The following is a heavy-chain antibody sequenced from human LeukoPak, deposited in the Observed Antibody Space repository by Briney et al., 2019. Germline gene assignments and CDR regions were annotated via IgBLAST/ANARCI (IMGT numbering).Heavy chain of an antibody. CDR1: GYTFTSYY. J-gene: IGHJ6*03. Sequence: ASVKVSCKASGYTFTSYYMHWVRQAPGQGLEWMGIINPSGGSTSYAQKFQGRVTMTRDTSTSTVYMELSSLKTEDTAVYYCTTAPPSDFWSGSYYYYMDVWGKGTTVTVSS. D-gene: IGHD3-3*01. V-gene: IGHV1-46*01. CDR2: INPSGGST. CDR3: TTAPPSDFWSGSYYYYMDV.